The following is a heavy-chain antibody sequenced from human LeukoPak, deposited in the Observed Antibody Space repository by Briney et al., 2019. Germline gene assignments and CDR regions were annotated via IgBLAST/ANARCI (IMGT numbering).Heavy chain of an antibody. V-gene: IGHV4-4*07. CDR3: ARDLSNRGRDYYYYMDV. Sequence: KPSETLSLTCTVSGDSISSYYWSWIRQPAGKGLEWIGRIYTSGSTNYNPSLKSRVTMSVDTSKNQFSLKLSSVTAADTAVYYCARDLSNRGRDYYYYMDVWGKGTTVTVSS. J-gene: IGHJ6*03. CDR2: IYTSGST. D-gene: IGHD7-27*01. CDR1: GDSISSYY.